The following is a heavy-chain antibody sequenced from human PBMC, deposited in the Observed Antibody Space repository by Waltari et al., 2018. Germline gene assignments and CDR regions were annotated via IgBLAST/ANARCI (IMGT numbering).Heavy chain of an antibody. CDR3: ARAESRYSSGWYEYAFDI. Sequence: QVQLQESGPGLVKPSETLSLTCTVPGGSISSYYWSWIRQPPGKGLEWIGYIYYSGRTNSSPARKSRVTVSVDTSKNQFSLKLSSVTAADTAVYYCARAESRYSSGWYEYAFDIWGQGTMVTVSS. V-gene: IGHV4-59*01. CDR2: IYYSGRT. CDR1: GGSISSYY. D-gene: IGHD6-19*01. J-gene: IGHJ3*02.